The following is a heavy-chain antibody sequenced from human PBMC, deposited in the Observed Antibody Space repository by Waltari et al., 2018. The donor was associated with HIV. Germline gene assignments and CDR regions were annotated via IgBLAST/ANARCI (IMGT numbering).Heavy chain of an antibody. D-gene: IGHD3-22*01. Sequence: QVQLVESGGGVVQPGRSLRLSCAASGISSFYSYGLHGVRQAPGKGLEWVASISYDATTLYYAHSVKGRFTISRYNSKKILYLQMDSLRGEDTALYFCATDRRQGFYFDNNGERPFASWGQGTLVTVSS. CDR3: ATDRRQGFYFDNNGERPFAS. CDR1: GISSFYSYG. CDR2: ISYDATTL. J-gene: IGHJ4*02. V-gene: IGHV3-30*03.